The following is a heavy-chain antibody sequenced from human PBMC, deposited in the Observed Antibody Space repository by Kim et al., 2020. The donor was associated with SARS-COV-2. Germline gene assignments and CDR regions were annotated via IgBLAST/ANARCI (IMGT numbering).Heavy chain of an antibody. J-gene: IGHJ5*02. Sequence: GGSLRLSCAASGFTFDDYAMHWVRQAPGKGLEWVSGISWNSGSIGYADSVKGRFTISRDNAKNSLYLQMNSLRAEDTALYYCAKDILSDVLLALGFDPWGQGTLVTVSS. CDR1: GFTFDDYA. V-gene: IGHV3-9*01. CDR3: AKDILSDVLLALGFDP. CDR2: ISWNSGSI. D-gene: IGHD3-10*01.